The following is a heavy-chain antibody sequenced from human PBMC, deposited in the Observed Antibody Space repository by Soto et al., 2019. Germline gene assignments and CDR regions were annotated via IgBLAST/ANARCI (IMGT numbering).Heavy chain of an antibody. CDR1: GFTFSTYA. J-gene: IGHJ4*02. CDR3: MILYSYGSGSYYR. CDR2: MSGSGGRT. V-gene: IGHV3-23*01. Sequence: EVQLLESGGGLVQPGGSLRLSCAASGFTFSTYAMSWVRQAPGKGLEWVSGMSGSGGRTYYADSVKGRFTISRDNSKNTLYLQMNSLRAEDTAVYYCMILYSYGSGSYYRWGQGTLVTVSS. D-gene: IGHD3-10*01.